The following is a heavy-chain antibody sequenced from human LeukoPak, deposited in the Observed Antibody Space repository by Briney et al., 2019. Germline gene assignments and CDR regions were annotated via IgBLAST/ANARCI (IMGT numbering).Heavy chain of an antibody. D-gene: IGHD1-1*01. CDR3: AKEATGRTSSHFDY. CDR1: GFTFSSYG. Sequence: GRSLKLSCAASGFTFSSYGMQGVRQAPGKGLEWVAVVSYDGTKKYYTDSVKGRFTISRDNSKNTLDLQMNSLRTEDTAMYYCAKEATGRTSSHFDYWGQGTLVTVSA. J-gene: IGHJ4*02. CDR2: VSYDGTKK. V-gene: IGHV3-30*18.